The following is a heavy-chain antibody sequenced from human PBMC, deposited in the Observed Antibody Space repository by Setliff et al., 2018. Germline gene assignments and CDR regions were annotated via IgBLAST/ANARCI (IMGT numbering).Heavy chain of an antibody. CDR3: VRAGMASVGRKGVFDY. V-gene: IGHV1-46*01. CDR1: GYTFSSFY. J-gene: IGHJ4*02. Sequence: GASVKVSCKTSGYTFSSFYMYWVRQAPGQGLECMGIINIGGGSTSLPQKFQDRVAMTRDTSTSTVYIELSSLRSEDTAVYYCVRAGMASVGRKGVFDYWGLGTLVTVS. D-gene: IGHD1-26*01. CDR2: INIGGGST.